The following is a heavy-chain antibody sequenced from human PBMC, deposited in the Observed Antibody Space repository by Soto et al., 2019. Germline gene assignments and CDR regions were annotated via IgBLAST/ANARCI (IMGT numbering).Heavy chain of an antibody. CDR3: ARGLGSDSSGYYFDY. CDR2: INPNSGGT. J-gene: IGHJ4*02. Sequence: ASVKVSCKASGYTFTGYYMHWGRQAPGQGLEWMGWINPNSGGTNYAQKFQGRVPMTRDTSISTAYMELSRLRSDDTAVYYCARGLGSDSSGYYFDYWGQGTLVTVSS. V-gene: IGHV1-2*02. D-gene: IGHD3-22*01. CDR1: GYTFTGYY.